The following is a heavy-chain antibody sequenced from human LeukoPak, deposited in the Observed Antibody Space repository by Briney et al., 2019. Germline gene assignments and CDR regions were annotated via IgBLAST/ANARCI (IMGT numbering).Heavy chain of an antibody. CDR3: ATDDEGTA. Sequence: PSETLSLTCTVSGGSLSSSSYYWGWIRQPPGKGLEWIGSIYYSGSTYYNPSLKSRVTISVDTSKNQFSLKLSSVTAADTAVYYCATDDEGTAWGQGTLVTVSS. D-gene: IGHD1-7*01. CDR1: GGSLSSSSYY. V-gene: IGHV4-39*07. J-gene: IGHJ5*02. CDR2: IYYSGST.